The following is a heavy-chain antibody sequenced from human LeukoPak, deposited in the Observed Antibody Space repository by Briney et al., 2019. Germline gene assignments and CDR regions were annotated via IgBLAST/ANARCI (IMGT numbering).Heavy chain of an antibody. V-gene: IGHV4-39*01. CDR1: GGSISSSSYY. Sequence: ASETLSLTCTVSGGSISSSSYYWGWIRQPPGNGLEWIGSIYYSGRTYYNPSLNSRVNISVDTSKNQFSLKLSSVTAADTAVYYCARQDNYDFWSGYYMNPPVYFDYWGQGTLVTVSS. CDR2: IYYSGRT. CDR3: ARQDNYDFWSGYYMNPPVYFDY. J-gene: IGHJ4*02. D-gene: IGHD3-3*01.